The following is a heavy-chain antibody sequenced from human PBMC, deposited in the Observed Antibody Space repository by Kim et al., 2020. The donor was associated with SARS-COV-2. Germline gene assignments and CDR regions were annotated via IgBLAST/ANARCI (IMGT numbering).Heavy chain of an antibody. Sequence: GGSLRLSCAASGFTFSSYAMSWVRQAPGKGLEWVSGISGSGGSTYYADSVKGRFTISRDNSKNTLYLQMNSLRAEDTAVYYCAKGPRYCSSTSCLEYFQHWGQGTLVTVSS. V-gene: IGHV3-23*01. CDR1: GFTFSSYA. D-gene: IGHD2-2*01. J-gene: IGHJ1*01. CDR2: ISGSGGST. CDR3: AKGPRYCSSTSCLEYFQH.